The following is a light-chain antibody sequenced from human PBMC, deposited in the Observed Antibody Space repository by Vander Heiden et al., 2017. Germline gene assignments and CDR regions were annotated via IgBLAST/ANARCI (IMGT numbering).Light chain of an antibody. CDR3: QQYDSTPQT. Sequence: DIVMTQSLDSLAVILGEAAPINCKSCHPVLSNPTYTHYLAGYPQKKGQPPRLLIHSASTRETGVPERFSGSGSGTDFTLSISSLQAEDVAVYYCQQYDSTPQTFGQGTKVEIK. CDR2: SAS. CDR1: HPVLSNPTYTHY. V-gene: IGKV4-1*01. J-gene: IGKJ1*01.